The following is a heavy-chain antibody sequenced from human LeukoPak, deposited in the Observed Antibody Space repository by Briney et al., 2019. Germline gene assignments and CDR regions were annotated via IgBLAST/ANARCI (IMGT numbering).Heavy chain of an antibody. CDR2: ISAYNGNT. D-gene: IGHD2-2*01. CDR3: ATVDIVVVPAAPWGIAAAGTGQVDYYMDV. Sequence: GASVKVSCKASGYTFTSYGISWVRQAPGQGLEWMGWISAYNGNTNYAQKLQGRVTMTTDTSTSTAYMELRSLRSDDTAVYYCATVDIVVVPAAPWGIAAAGTGQVDYYMDVWGKGTTVTVSS. V-gene: IGHV1-18*01. J-gene: IGHJ6*03. CDR1: GYTFTSYG.